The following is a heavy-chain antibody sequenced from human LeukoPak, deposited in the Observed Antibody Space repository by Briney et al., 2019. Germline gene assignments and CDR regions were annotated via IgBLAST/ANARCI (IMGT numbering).Heavy chain of an antibody. J-gene: IGHJ5*02. CDR3: ARWSSSENWFDP. V-gene: IGHV1-69*05. Sequence: ASVKVSCEASGYTFTGYFLNWVRQAPGQGLEWMGGIIPIFGTANYAQKLQGRVTITTDESTSTAYMELSSLRSEDTAVYYCARWSSSENWFDPWGQGTLVTVSS. CDR2: IIPIFGTA. D-gene: IGHD3-10*01. CDR1: GYTFTGYF.